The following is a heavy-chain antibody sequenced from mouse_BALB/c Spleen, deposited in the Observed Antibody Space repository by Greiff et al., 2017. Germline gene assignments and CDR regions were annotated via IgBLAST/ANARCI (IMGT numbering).Heavy chain of an antibody. CDR3: ARERDYGRSNEGLAD. CDR2: ISDGGSYT. J-gene: IGHJ3*01. Sequence: EVMLVESGGGLVKPGGSLKLSCAASGFTFSDYYMSWVRQTPEKRLEWVATISDGGSYTYYPDSVKGRFTISRDNAKNNLYLQMSSLKSEDTAMYYCARERDYGRSNEGLADWGEGTLVTVAA. D-gene: IGHD1-1*01. CDR1: GFTFSDYY. V-gene: IGHV5-4*02.